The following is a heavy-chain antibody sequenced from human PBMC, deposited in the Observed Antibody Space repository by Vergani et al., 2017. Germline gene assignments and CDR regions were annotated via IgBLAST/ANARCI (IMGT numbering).Heavy chain of an antibody. Sequence: EVQLVESGGGLVQPGRSLRLSCTASGFTFGDYAMSWVRQAPGKGLEWVGFIRSKAYGGTTEYAASVKGRFTISRDDSKSIAYLQMNSLKTEDTAVYYCTRDAWFGEDQIINYYYYGMDVWGQGTTVTVSS. J-gene: IGHJ6*02. V-gene: IGHV3-49*04. CDR3: TRDAWFGEDQIINYYYYGMDV. CDR1: GFTFGDYA. CDR2: IRSKAYGGTT. D-gene: IGHD3-10*01.